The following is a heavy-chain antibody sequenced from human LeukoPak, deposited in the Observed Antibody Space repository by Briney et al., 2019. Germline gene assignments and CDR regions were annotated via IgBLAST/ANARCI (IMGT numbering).Heavy chain of an antibody. D-gene: IGHD3-22*01. CDR1: GGSFSGYY. J-gene: IGHJ4*02. CDR2: INHSGST. V-gene: IGHV4-34*01. Sequence: SETLSLTCAVYGGSFSGYYWSWIRQPPGKGLEWIGEINHSGSTNYNPSLKSRVTISVDTSKNQFSLKLSSVTAADTAVYYCAREVYDSSGYYRPGIDYWGQGTLVTVSS. CDR3: AREVYDSSGYYRPGIDY.